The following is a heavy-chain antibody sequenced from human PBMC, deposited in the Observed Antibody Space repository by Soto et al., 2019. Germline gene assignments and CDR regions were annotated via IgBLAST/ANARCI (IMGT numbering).Heavy chain of an antibody. Sequence: TGGSLRLSCAASGFTFSSYAMHWVRQAPGKGLEYVSAISSNGGSTYYANSVKGRFTISRDNAKNSLYLQMNTLRAEDTAVYYCARDPNIVATMGSIYYYYGMDVWGQGTTVTVS. CDR3: ARDPNIVATMGSIYYYYGMDV. J-gene: IGHJ6*02. CDR1: GFTFSSYA. CDR2: ISSNGGST. V-gene: IGHV3-64*01. D-gene: IGHD5-12*01.